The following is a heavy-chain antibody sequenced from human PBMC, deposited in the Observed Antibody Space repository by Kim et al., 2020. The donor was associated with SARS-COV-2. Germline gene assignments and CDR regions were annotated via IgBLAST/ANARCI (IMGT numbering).Heavy chain of an antibody. Sequence: DPVKSRLTIARDNSKNTMYLQMNSLRPEGTAVYYCAKVTNSSGYEYFFDYWGQGTLVTVSS. J-gene: IGHJ4*02. CDR3: AKVTNSSGYEYFFDY. D-gene: IGHD3-22*01. V-gene: IGHV3-23*01.